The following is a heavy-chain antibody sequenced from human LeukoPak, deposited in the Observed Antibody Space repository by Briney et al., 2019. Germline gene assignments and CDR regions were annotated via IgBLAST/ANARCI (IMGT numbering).Heavy chain of an antibody. D-gene: IGHD6-19*01. J-gene: IGHJ4*02. Sequence: ASVKVSCKASGYTFTGYYMHWVRQAPGQGLEWMGWINPNSGGTNYAQKFQGRVTMTRDTSISTAYMELSRLRSDGTAVYYCARREAVGSQVDYWGQGTLVTVSS. V-gene: IGHV1-2*02. CDR1: GYTFTGYY. CDR3: ARREAVGSQVDY. CDR2: INPNSGGT.